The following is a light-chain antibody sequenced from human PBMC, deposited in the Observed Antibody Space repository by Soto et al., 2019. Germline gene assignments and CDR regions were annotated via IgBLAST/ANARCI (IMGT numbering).Light chain of an antibody. CDR2: EVS. J-gene: IGLJ2*01. V-gene: IGLV2-8*01. CDR1: SSDVGAYNY. CDR3: SSYASSNNFV. Sequence: QSVLTQPPSASGSPGQSVTISCTGTSSDVGAYNYVSWYQQHPGKAPKLMIYEVSKRPSGVPDRFSGSKSGNPASLTVSGLQAEDEDDYYCSSYASSNNFVFGGGTKLTVL.